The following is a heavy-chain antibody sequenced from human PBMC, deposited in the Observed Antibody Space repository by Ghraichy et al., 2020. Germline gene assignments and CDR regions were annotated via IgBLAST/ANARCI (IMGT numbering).Heavy chain of an antibody. CDR1: GFTFRTYG. CDR3: VKENGDYIFSAFDI. V-gene: IGHV3-23*01. Sequence: GGSLRLSCEASGFTFRTYGMSWVRQAPGKGLEWVSSISGSGGITYYADSVKGRFTTSRDNFKETLYLQMHSLRAEDTAIYYCVKENGDYIFSAFDIWGHGTVVTVSS. D-gene: IGHD4-17*01. CDR2: ISGSGGIT. J-gene: IGHJ3*02.